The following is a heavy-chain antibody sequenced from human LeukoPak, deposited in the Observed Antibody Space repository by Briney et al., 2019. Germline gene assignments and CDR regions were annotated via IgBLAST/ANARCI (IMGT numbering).Heavy chain of an antibody. D-gene: IGHD6-19*01. CDR2: INHSGST. CDR1: GGSFSGYY. V-gene: IGHV4-34*01. J-gene: IGHJ4*02. CDR3: ARGGIAVAGKSFDY. Sequence: SETLSLTCAVYGGSFSGYYWSWIRQPPGKGLEWIGEINHSGSTNYNSSLKSRVTISVDTSKNQFSLKLSSVTAADTAVYYCARGGIAVAGKSFDYWGQGTLVTVSS.